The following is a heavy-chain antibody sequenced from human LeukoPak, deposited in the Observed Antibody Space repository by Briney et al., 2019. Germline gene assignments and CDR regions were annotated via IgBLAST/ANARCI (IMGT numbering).Heavy chain of an antibody. V-gene: IGHV1-18*01. CDR3: AREGFGDLES. D-gene: IGHD3-3*01. Sequence: GASVKVSCKASGGAFSSYAISWVRQAPGQGLEWMGWISAYNGNTNYAQKLQGRVTMTTDTSTSTAYMELRSLRSDDTAVYYCAREGFGDLESWGQGTLVTVSS. CDR1: GGAFSSYA. J-gene: IGHJ4*02. CDR2: ISAYNGNT.